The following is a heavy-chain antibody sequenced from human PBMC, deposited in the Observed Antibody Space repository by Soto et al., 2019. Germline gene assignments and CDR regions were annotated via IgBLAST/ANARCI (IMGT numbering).Heavy chain of an antibody. V-gene: IGHV1-18*04. CDR1: GYTFTSYG. Sequence: GASVKVSCKASGYTFTSYGMSWVRQAPGQGLEWMGWISAYNGNTNYAQKLQGRVTMTTDTSTSTAYMELRSLRSDDTAVYYCARAYSSSWYGWFDPWGQGTLVTVSS. CDR3: ARAYSSSWYGWFDP. J-gene: IGHJ5*02. D-gene: IGHD6-13*01. CDR2: ISAYNGNT.